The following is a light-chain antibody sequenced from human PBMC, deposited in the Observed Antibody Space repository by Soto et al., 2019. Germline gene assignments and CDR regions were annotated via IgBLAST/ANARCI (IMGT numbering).Light chain of an antibody. V-gene: IGLV6-57*02. CDR1: SGSIASNY. CDR3: QSYDSSNVV. CDR2: EDN. J-gene: IGLJ2*01. Sequence: KFMLTQPHSVSASPGKTVTISCTGSSGSIASNYVQWYQQRPGSAPTTVIYEDNQRPSGVPDRFSGSIDSSSNSASLTISGLKTEDEADYYCQSYDSSNVVFGGGTKLTVL.